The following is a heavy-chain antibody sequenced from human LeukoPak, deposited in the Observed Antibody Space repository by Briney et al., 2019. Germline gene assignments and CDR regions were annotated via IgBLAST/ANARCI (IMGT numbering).Heavy chain of an antibody. CDR2: ISYDGSNK. J-gene: IGHJ4*02. CDR3: ARDSAIRLVIRNYFDY. Sequence: GGSLRLSCAASGFTFSSYAMHWVRQAPGKGLEWVAVISYDGSNKYYADSVKGRFTISRDNSKNTLYLQMNSLRAEDTAVYYCARDSAIRLVIRNYFDYWGQRTLVTVSS. D-gene: IGHD3-9*01. V-gene: IGHV3-30-3*01. CDR1: GFTFSSYA.